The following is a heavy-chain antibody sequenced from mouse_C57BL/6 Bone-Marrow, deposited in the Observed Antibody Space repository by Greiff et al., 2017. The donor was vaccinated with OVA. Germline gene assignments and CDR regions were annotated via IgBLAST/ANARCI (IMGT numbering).Heavy chain of an antibody. CDR2: IHPNSGST. J-gene: IGHJ3*01. V-gene: IGHV1-64*01. D-gene: IGHD2-4*01. CDR1: GYTFTSYW. CDR3: AALRPSWFAY. Sequence: QVQLQQPGAELVKPGASVKLSCKASGYTFTSYWMHWVKQRPGQGLEWIGMIHPNSGSTNYNEKFKSKATLTVDKSSSTAYMQLSSLTSEASAVYCGAALRPSWFAYWGQGTLVTVSA.